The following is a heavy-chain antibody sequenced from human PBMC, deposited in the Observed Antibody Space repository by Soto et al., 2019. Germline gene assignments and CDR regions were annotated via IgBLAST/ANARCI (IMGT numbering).Heavy chain of an antibody. CDR1: GFTFSSYW. D-gene: IGHD2-15*01. V-gene: IGHV3-74*01. CDR2: INSDGSST. Sequence: GSLRLSCAASGFTFSSYWMHWVRQAPGKGLVWVSRINSDGSSTSYADSVKGRFTISRDNAKNTLYLQMNSLRAEDTAVYYCARGYCSGGSCSGYYYYYGMDVWGQGTTVTVSS. J-gene: IGHJ6*02. CDR3: ARGYCSGGSCSGYYYYYGMDV.